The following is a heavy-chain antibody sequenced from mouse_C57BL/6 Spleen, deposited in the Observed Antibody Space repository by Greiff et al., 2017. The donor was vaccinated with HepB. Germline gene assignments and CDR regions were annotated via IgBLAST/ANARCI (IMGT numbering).Heavy chain of an antibody. D-gene: IGHD1-1*01. CDR2: INYDGSST. CDR1: GFTFSDYY. V-gene: IGHV5-16*01. Sequence: EVQVVESEGGLVQPGSSMKLSCTASGFTFSDYYMAWVRQVPEKGLEWVANINYDGSSTYYLDSLKSRFIISRDNAKNILYLQMSSLKSEDTATYYCARDKGYYGSNWYFDVWGTGTTVTVSS. J-gene: IGHJ1*03. CDR3: ARDKGYYGSNWYFDV.